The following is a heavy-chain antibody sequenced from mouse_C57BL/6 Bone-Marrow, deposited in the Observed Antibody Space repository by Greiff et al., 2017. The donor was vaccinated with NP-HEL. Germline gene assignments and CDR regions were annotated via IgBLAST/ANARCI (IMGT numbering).Heavy chain of an antibody. D-gene: IGHD1-1*01. V-gene: IGHV1-64*01. J-gene: IGHJ3*01. CDR1: GYTFTSYW. Sequence: VQLQQSGAELVKPGASVKLSCKASGYTFTSYWMHWVKQRPGQGLEWIGMIHPNSGSTNSNEWFKSKATLTVDKSSSPAYMHVSSLTSEDSAVYYCARRDYYGSVWFAYWGQGTLVTVSA. CDR3: ARRDYYGSVWFAY. CDR2: IHPNSGST.